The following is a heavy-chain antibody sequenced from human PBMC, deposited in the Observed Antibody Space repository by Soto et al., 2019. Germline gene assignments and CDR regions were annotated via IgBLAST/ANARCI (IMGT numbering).Heavy chain of an antibody. J-gene: IGHJ4*02. CDR1: GGSISSYY. CDR3: ARRYGSCFDY. CDR2: IYYSGST. Sequence: QVQLQESGPGLVKPSETLSLTCTVSGGSISSYYWSWIRQPPGKGLEWIGYIYYSGSTNYNPSLKGRVTITVDTSMNQFALKLSSVTAAAAAVYYCARRYGSCFDYWGQGTLVTVSS. V-gene: IGHV4-59*08. D-gene: IGHD5-18*01.